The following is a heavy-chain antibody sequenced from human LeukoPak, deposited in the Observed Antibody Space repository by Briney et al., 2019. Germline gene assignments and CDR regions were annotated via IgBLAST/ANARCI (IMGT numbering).Heavy chain of an antibody. CDR1: GFTFSSYG. J-gene: IGHJ4*02. CDR3: AKDRTCGPEF. V-gene: IGHV3-30*02. Sequence: GGSLRLSWAASGFTFSSYGMHWVRQAQGKGLEWVAFIRYDGSNKYYADSVKGRFTISRDNSKNTLYLQMNSLRAEDTAVYYCAKDRTCGPEFWGQGTLVTVSS. CDR2: IRYDGSNK. D-gene: IGHD2-21*01.